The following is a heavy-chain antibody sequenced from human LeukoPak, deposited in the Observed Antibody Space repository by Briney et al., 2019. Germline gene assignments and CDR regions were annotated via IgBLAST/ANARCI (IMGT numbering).Heavy chain of an antibody. V-gene: IGHV3-33*06. D-gene: IGHD2-2*01. CDR1: GLTFSSYG. CDR2: IWYDGSNK. J-gene: IGHJ4*02. CDR3: AKELDCSSTRCPVDY. Sequence: GRSLRLSCAASGLTFSSYGMHWVSQAPGKGLEWGAVIWYDGSNKYYADSVKGRFTISRDNSKNTLYLQMNSLRAEDTAVYYCAKELDCSSTRCPVDYWGQGTLVTVSS.